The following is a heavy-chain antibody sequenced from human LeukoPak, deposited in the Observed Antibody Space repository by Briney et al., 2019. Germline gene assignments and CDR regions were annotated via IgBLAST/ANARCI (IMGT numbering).Heavy chain of an antibody. CDR1: GYTFTSYD. CDR3: ARVEYISGYSHVY. J-gene: IGHJ4*02. Sequence: ASVKVSCKASGYTFTSYDINWVRQATGQGLEWMGWMNPNSGNTGYAQKFQGRVTMTRNIFVSTAYMELSSLRSEDTAVYYCARVEYISGYSHVYWGQGTLVTVSS. V-gene: IGHV1-8*01. CDR2: MNPNSGNT. D-gene: IGHD3-22*01.